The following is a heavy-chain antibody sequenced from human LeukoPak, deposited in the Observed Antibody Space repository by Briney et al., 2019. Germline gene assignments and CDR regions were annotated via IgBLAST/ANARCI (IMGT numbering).Heavy chain of an antibody. CDR1: GYSISSGYY. Sequence: SETLSLTCAVSGYSISSGYYWGWIRQPPGKGLEWIGSIYHSGSTYYSPSLKSRVIYSADTSRNQFSLKLSSVTAADTAVYYCARQVYYYYYYMDVWGKGTTVTVSS. J-gene: IGHJ6*03. CDR3: ARQVYYYYYYMDV. CDR2: IYHSGST. V-gene: IGHV4-38-2*01.